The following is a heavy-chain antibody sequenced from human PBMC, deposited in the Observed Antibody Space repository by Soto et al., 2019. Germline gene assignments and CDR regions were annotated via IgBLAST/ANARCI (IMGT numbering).Heavy chain of an antibody. Sequence: QVQLVQSGAEVKKPGSSVKVSCKASGGTFSSYAISWVRQAPGQGLEWMGGIIPIFGTANYAQKFQGRVTITADESKSTAYMELSRLRSEDTAVYYCASGDYDFWSGPGGGMDVWGQGTTVTVSS. J-gene: IGHJ6*02. D-gene: IGHD3-3*01. CDR2: IIPIFGTA. CDR3: ASGDYDFWSGPGGGMDV. CDR1: GGTFSSYA. V-gene: IGHV1-69*12.